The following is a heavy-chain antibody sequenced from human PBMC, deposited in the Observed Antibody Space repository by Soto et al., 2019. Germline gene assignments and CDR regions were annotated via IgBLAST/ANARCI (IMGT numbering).Heavy chain of an antibody. CDR3: AKGGRGITIFGVAPYYFDY. V-gene: IGHV3-30*18. J-gene: IGHJ4*02. CDR2: ISYDGSNK. Sequence: QVQLVESGGGVVQPGRSLRLSCAASGFTFSSYGMHWVRQAPGKGLEWVAVISYDGSNKYYADSVKGRFTISRDNSKNTLYLQMNSLRAEDTAVYYCAKGGRGITIFGVAPYYFDYWGQGTLVTVSS. D-gene: IGHD3-3*01. CDR1: GFTFSSYG.